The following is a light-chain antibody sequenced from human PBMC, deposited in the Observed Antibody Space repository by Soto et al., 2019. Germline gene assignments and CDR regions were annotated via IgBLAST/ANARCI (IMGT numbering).Light chain of an antibody. CDR2: AAS. V-gene: IGKV1-27*01. CDR1: QGISNY. J-gene: IGKJ4*01. CDR3: QQDTTVPA. Sequence: DIQMTQSPSSLSASVGDRVTITCRASQGISNYLAWYQQIPGKVPKLLISAASTVQSGVPSRFSGIVFGTNFTLTISSLQPEDVATYSCQQDTTVPAFGGGTTVEIK.